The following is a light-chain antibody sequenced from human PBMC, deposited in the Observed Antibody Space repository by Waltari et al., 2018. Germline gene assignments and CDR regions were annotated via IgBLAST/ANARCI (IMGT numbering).Light chain of an antibody. Sequence: ELILTQSPVTLSLSPGDRATLSCRATQSIGTYLAWYQQKTGQAPRLLIYDASNRATGIPARFSGSGSGTDFTLTISSLEPEDFAVYHCQQGTTWLFGPGTKVEIK. CDR1: QSIGTY. CDR3: QQGTTWL. V-gene: IGKV3-11*01. J-gene: IGKJ3*01. CDR2: DAS.